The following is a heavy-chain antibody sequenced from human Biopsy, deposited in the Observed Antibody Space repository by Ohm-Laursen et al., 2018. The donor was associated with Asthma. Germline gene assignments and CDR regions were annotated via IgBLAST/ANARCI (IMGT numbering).Heavy chain of an antibody. D-gene: IGHD3-22*01. V-gene: IGHV3-53*01. Sequence: SLRPSCTASGFAVSRDHMFWVRQAPGKGLEWVSVIYSGGTSHTAGSVRGRFTISRDYSKNTLYLQMHSLRAEDTAVYHCARGDSSNWSHYYFDYWGQGTLVTVSS. CDR2: IYSGGTS. CDR1: GFAVSRDH. CDR3: ARGDSSNWSHYYFDY. J-gene: IGHJ4*02.